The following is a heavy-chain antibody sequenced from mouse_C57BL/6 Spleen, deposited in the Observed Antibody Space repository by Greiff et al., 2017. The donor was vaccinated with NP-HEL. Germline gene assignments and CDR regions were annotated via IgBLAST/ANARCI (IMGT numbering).Heavy chain of an antibody. V-gene: IGHV1-85*01. J-gene: IGHJ3*01. CDR3: ARKVYYGSSYPFAY. Sequence: QVQLQQSGPELVKPGASVKLSCKASGYTFTSYDINWVKQRPGQGLEWIGWIYPRDGSTTYNEKFKGKATLTADTSSSTASLAVHSLTSEDAAVYFCARKVYYGSSYPFAYWGQGTLGTVSA. D-gene: IGHD1-1*01. CDR2: IYPRDGST. CDR1: GYTFTSYD.